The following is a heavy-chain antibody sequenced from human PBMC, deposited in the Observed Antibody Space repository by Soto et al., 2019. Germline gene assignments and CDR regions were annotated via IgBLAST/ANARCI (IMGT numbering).Heavy chain of an antibody. CDR2: IYYSGST. CDR1: GGSISSYY. D-gene: IGHD2-15*01. V-gene: IGHV4-59*01. CDR3: ARETGYCSGGSCYGAWSGYYYYYMDV. Sequence: QVQLQESGPGLVKPSETLSLTCTVSGGSISSYYWSWIRQPPGKGLEWIGYIYYSGSTNYNPSLKRRVTISVDTSKNQFSLKLSSVTAADTAVYYCARETGYCSGGSCYGAWSGYYYYYMDVWGKGTTVTVSS. J-gene: IGHJ6*03.